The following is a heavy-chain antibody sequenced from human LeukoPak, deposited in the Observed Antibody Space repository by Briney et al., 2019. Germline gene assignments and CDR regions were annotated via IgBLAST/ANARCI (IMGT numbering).Heavy chain of an antibody. Sequence: GGSLRLSCAASGFTFSSYSMNWVRQAPGKGLEWVSSISSSSSYIYYADSVKGRFTISRDNAKNSLYLQMSSLRAEDTAVYYCARDSSRMITMVRGGWFDPWGQGTLVTVSS. V-gene: IGHV3-21*01. CDR3: ARDSSRMITMVRGGWFDP. CDR2: ISSSSSYI. J-gene: IGHJ5*02. D-gene: IGHD3-10*01. CDR1: GFTFSSYS.